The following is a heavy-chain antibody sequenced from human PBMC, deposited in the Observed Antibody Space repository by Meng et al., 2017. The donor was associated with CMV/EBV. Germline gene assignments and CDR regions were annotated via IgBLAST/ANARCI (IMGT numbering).Heavy chain of an antibody. J-gene: IGHJ4*02. CDR3: TREKGIAVAGTIDY. CDR1: GFTFGDYA. D-gene: IGHD6-19*01. CDR2: IRSKAYGGTT. V-gene: IGHV3-49*04. Sequence: GGPLRLSCTASGFTFGDYAMSWVRQAPGKGLEGVGFIRSKAYGGTTEYAASVKGRFTISRDDSKSIAYLQMNSLKTEDTAVYYCTREKGIAVAGTIDYWGQGTLVTVSS.